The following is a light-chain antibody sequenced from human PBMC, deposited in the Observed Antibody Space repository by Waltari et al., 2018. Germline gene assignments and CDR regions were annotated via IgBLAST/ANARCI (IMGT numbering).Light chain of an antibody. CDR1: QNIYTW. CDR3: QQYSTYPLT. CDR2: KAS. V-gene: IGKV1-5*03. Sequence: DIQVTQSPSTLSASVGDTVTVTCRASQNIYTWLAWYQQKPGKAPNLLIYKASALQIGVPSRFSGRGSGTEFTLTISSLQPDDFATYYCQQYSTYPLTFGGGTRVEIK. J-gene: IGKJ4*01.